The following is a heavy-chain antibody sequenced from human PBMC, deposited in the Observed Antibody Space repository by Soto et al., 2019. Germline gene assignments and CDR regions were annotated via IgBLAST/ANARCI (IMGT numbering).Heavy chain of an antibody. Sequence: GGSLRLSCAASGFTFSSYAMSWVRQAPGKGLEWVSAISGSGGSTYYADSVKGRFTISRDNSKNTLYLQMNSLRAEDTAVYYCAKDSITMFGGVIAELGWFDPWGQGTLVTVSS. V-gene: IGHV3-23*01. D-gene: IGHD3-3*01. CDR3: AKDSITMFGGVIAELGWFDP. J-gene: IGHJ5*02. CDR2: ISGSGGST. CDR1: GFTFSSYA.